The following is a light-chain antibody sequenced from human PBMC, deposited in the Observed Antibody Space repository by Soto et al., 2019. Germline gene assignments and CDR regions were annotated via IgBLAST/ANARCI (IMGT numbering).Light chain of an antibody. V-gene: IGKV1-5*03. CDR1: HNISSW. J-gene: IGKJ1*01. CDR3: QQYSSYWWT. Sequence: IQMTQSPSTLSTSVGDRVTITCRASHNISSWLSWYQQKPGKAPNLLIYKASSLDSGVPSRFSGSGSGTEFTLTISSLQPDDFATYFCQQYSSYWWTFGQGTKVDIK. CDR2: KAS.